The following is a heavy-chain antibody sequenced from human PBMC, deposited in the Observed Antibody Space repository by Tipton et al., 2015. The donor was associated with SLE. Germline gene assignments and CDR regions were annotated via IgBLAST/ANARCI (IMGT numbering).Heavy chain of an antibody. D-gene: IGHD3-22*01. V-gene: IGHV4-38-2*02. CDR2: VHYTGIT. CDR3: ARVATMTYPRDAFDV. Sequence: TLSLTCTVSGYSISSGYYWAWIRQPPGKGLEWIATVHYTGITYYNPSLKSRNTMSVDTSKNQFSLKLTSVTAADTAVYYCARVATMTYPRDAFDVWGQGTLVTVSS. CDR1: GYSISSGYY. J-gene: IGHJ3*01.